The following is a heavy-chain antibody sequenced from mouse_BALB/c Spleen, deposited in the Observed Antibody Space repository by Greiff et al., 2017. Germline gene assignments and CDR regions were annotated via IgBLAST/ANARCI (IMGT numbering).Heavy chain of an antibody. J-gene: IGHJ4*01. CDR3: ARGGDYEEMDY. CDR1: GFTFSSYG. V-gene: IGHV5-6-3*01. CDR2: INSNGGST. D-gene: IGHD1-1*01. Sequence: EVMLVESGGGLVQPGGSLKLSCAASGFTFSSYGMSWVRQTPDKRLELVATINSNGGSTYYPDSVKGRFTISRDNAKNTLYLQMSSLKSEDTAMYYCARGGDYEEMDYWGQGTSVTVSS.